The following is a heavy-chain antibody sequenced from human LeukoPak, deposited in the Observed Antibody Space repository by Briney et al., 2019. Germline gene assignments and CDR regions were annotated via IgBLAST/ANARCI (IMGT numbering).Heavy chain of an antibody. Sequence: SETLSLTCAVYGGSFSGYYWSWIRQPPGQGLEWIGEINHSGSTNYNPSLKSRVTISVDTSKNQFSLKLSSVTAADTAVYYCARAWLVLFDYWGQGTLVTVSS. CDR2: INHSGST. CDR1: GGSFSGYY. J-gene: IGHJ4*02. CDR3: ARAWLVLFDY. D-gene: IGHD6-19*01. V-gene: IGHV4-34*01.